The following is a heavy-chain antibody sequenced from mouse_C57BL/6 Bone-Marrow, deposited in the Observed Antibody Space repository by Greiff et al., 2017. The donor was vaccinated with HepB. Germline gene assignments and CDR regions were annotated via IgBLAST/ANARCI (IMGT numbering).Heavy chain of an antibody. CDR1: GFTFSSYA. CDR3: ASYYDYDWFAY. V-gene: IGHV5-4*03. CDR2: ISDGGSYT. J-gene: IGHJ3*01. Sequence: EVKVEESGGGLVKPGGSLKLSCAASGFTFSSYAMSWVRQTPEKRLEWVATISDGGSYTYYPDNVKGRFTISRDNAKNNLYLQMSHLKSEDTAMYDCASYYDYDWFAYWGQGTLVTVSA. D-gene: IGHD2-4*01.